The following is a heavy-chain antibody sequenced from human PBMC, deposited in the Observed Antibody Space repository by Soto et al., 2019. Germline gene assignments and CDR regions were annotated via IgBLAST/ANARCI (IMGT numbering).Heavy chain of an antibody. CDR1: GFTCSGYW. V-gene: IGHV3-7*01. J-gene: IGHJ4*02. D-gene: IGHD3-9*01. CDR2: IKQDGSEK. CDR3: ARGYDILTGFDY. Sequence: GGSLRLSCAASGFTCSGYWMSWVRQAPGKGLEWVANIKQDGSEKYYVDSVKGRFTISRDNAKNSLYLQMNSLRAEDTAVYYCARGYDILTGFDYWGQGTLVTVSS.